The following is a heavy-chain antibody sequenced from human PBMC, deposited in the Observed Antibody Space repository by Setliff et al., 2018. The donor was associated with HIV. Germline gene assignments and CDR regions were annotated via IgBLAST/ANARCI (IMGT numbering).Heavy chain of an antibody. CDR3: ARFPLLHKNAFDI. CDR1: GGSISSNY. D-gene: IGHD2-15*01. V-gene: IGHV4-59*01. J-gene: IGHJ3*02. CDR2: IYYSGST. Sequence: PSETLSLTCTVSGGSISSNYWSWMRRPPGKGLEWIGHIYYSGSTNYNPSLKSRVTISVDTSRNQFSLNLSSVTAAATAVYYCARFPLLHKNAFDIWGQGTMVTVSS.